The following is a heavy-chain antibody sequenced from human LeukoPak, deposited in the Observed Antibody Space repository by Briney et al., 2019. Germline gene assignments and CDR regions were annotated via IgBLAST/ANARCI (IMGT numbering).Heavy chain of an antibody. D-gene: IGHD3-22*01. CDR2: IYHSGST. Sequence: SETLSLTCTVSGGSISSGGYYWSWIRQPPGKGLEWIGYIYHSGSTYYNPSLKSRVTISVDTSKNQFSLKLSSVTAADTAVYYCARRFYDSSGYPSWAWGQGTLVTVSS. CDR1: GGSISSGGYY. V-gene: IGHV4-30-2*01. J-gene: IGHJ5*02. CDR3: ARRFYDSSGYPSWA.